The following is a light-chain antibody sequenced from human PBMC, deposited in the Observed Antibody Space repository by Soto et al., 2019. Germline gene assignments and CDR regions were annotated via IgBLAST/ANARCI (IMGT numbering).Light chain of an antibody. CDR1: QSVSIN. Sequence: EIVMTQSPATLSVSPGERATLSCRASQSVSINLAWYQQKPGQPPRLLIYGASSRATGIPARFSGSGSGTEFTLTISSPQSEDFAVYYCQQYNNWPRTFGQGTKVEIK. J-gene: IGKJ1*01. V-gene: IGKV3-15*01. CDR3: QQYNNWPRT. CDR2: GAS.